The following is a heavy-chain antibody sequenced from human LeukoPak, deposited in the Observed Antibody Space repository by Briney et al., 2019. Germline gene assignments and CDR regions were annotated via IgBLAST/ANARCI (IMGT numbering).Heavy chain of an antibody. CDR1: GFTFDDYA. J-gene: IGHJ3*02. CDR2: ISWYSGSI. Sequence: GRSLRLSCAASGFTFDDYAMHWVRQAPGKGLEWVSGISWYSGSIGYADSVKGRFTISRDNAKHSLYLHMNSLRAEDMALYYCARVRNYDFWSGHKAAFDIWGQGTMVTVSS. V-gene: IGHV3-9*03. D-gene: IGHD3-3*01. CDR3: ARVRNYDFWSGHKAAFDI.